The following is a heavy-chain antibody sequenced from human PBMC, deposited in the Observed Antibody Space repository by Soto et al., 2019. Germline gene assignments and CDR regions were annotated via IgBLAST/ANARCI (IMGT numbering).Heavy chain of an antibody. CDR3: AHKRDVSRGFKS. CDR2: IYWYDDQ. Sequence: QITLKESGPPLVKPTQTLTLTCTFSGFSFSINGVAVGWIRQPPGQALEWLALIYWYDDQRYNPSLKNRLTITKDTSRNQVVLTMTNMDPVDTATYYCAHKRDVSRGFKSWGQGTLVTVSS. CDR1: GFSFSINGVA. J-gene: IGHJ5*01. V-gene: IGHV2-5*01.